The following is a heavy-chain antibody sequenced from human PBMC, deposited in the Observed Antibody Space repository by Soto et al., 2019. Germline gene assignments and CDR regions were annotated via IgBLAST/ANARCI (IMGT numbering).Heavy chain of an antibody. J-gene: IGHJ4*02. D-gene: IGHD6-19*01. CDR2: FYHSGST. Sequence: SETLSLTCAVSGGSISSGGSSWSWIRQPPGKGLEWIGYFYHSGSTYYNPSLKSRVTISVDRSKNQFSLKLSSVTAADTAVYYCARAGDSSGPVALGYWGQGTLVTVSS. V-gene: IGHV4-30-2*01. CDR3: ARAGDSSGPVALGY. CDR1: GGSISSGGSS.